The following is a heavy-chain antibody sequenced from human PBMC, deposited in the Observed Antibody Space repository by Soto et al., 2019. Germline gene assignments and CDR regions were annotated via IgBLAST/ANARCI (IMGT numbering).Heavy chain of an antibody. D-gene: IGHD3-10*01. CDR3: ARVGGYGMDV. V-gene: IGHV4-39*07. CDR1: GGSISSGGYY. CDR2: IYHSGST. Sequence: SETLSLTCTVSGGSISSGGYYWSWIRQHPGKGLEWIGSIYHSGSTYNNPSLKSRVTISVDTSKNQFSLKLSSVTAADTAVYYCARVGGYGMDVWGQGTTVTVSS. J-gene: IGHJ6*02.